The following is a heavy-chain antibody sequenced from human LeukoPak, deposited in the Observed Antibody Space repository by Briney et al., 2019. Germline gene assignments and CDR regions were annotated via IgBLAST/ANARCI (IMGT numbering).Heavy chain of an antibody. CDR1: GYSFTRNG. CDR2: MNPNSGNT. CDR3: ARGLSRWLQSSYDL. D-gene: IGHD5-24*01. J-gene: IGHJ3*01. V-gene: IGHV1-8*03. Sequence: ASVKVSCKASGYSFTRNGIGWVRQAPGQGLQWMGWMNPNSGNTVYAQKFQGRVTITRNTSVTTAYMELSSLRSEDTAVYYCARGLSRWLQSSYDLWGQGTMVTVSS.